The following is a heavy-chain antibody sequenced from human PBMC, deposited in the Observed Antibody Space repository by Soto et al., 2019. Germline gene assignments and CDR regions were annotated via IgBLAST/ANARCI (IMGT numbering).Heavy chain of an antibody. J-gene: IGHJ4*02. D-gene: IGHD2-2*01. CDR1: GFTFDDYA. CDR3: AKDRAPGYCSSTSCYWASY. Sequence: GGSLRLSCAASGFTFDDYAMHWVRQAPGKGLEWVSGISWNSGSIGYADSVKGRFTNSRDHAKNSLYLQMNSLRAEDTALYYCAKDRAPGYCSSTSCYWASYWGQGTLVTVSS. CDR2: ISWNSGSI. V-gene: IGHV3-9*01.